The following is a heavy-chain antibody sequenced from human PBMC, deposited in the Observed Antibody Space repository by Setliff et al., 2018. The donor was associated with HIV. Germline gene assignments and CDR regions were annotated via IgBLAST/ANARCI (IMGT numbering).Heavy chain of an antibody. J-gene: IGHJ6*03. D-gene: IGHD3-10*01. V-gene: IGHV4-31*03. Sequence: SETLSLTCTVFGDSIRSGGYYWSWIRQHPGKGLEWIGYIHYSGNTYYNPPLKGRLTMSVDTSKNQFSLKLSSVTAADTAVYYCARDRSHYGSGKVTRYYTDVWGKGTTVTVSS. CDR1: GDSIRSGGYY. CDR3: ARDRSHYGSGKVTRYYTDV. CDR2: IHYSGNT.